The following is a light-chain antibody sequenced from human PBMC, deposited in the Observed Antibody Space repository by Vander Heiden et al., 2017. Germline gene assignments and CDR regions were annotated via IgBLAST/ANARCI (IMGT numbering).Light chain of an antibody. CDR3: QHLKT. CDR1: QGISSY. Sequence: DIQLTQSPSFLSASVGDRVTITCRASQGISSYLAWYQQKAGKAPKLLIYAASTLQSGVPSRFSGSGSGTEFTLTISSLQPEDFATYYCQHLKTFGPGTKVDIK. CDR2: AAS. V-gene: IGKV1-9*01. J-gene: IGKJ3*01.